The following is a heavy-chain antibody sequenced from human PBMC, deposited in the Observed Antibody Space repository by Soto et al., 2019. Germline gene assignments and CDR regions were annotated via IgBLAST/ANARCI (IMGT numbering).Heavy chain of an antibody. CDR1: GFTFSSYA. CDR2: ISYDGSNK. J-gene: IGHJ4*02. D-gene: IGHD4-17*01. V-gene: IGHV3-30-3*01. CDR3: ARDGGYGDYVTYYFDY. Sequence: QVQLVESGGGVVQPGRSLRLSCAASGFTFSSYAMHWVRQAPGKGLEWVAVISYDGSNKYYADSVKGRFTISRDNXKXXLYLQMNSLRAEDTAVYYCARDGGYGDYVTYYFDYWGQGTLVTVSS.